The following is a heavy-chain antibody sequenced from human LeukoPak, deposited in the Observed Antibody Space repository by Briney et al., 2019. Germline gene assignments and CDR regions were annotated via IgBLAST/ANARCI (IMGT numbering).Heavy chain of an antibody. V-gene: IGHV1-18*04. D-gene: IGHD2-2*01. J-gene: IGHJ3*02. Sequence: GASVKVSCKASGYTFTSYGISWVRQAPGQGLEWMGWISAYNGNTNYAQKPQGRVTMTTDTSTSTAYMELRSLRSDDTAVYYCARVTIVVPARHALDIWGQGTMVTVSS. CDR2: ISAYNGNT. CDR3: ARVTIVVPARHALDI. CDR1: GYTFTSYG.